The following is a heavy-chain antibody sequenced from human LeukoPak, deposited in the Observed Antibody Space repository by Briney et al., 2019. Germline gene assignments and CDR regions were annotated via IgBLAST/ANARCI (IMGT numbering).Heavy chain of an antibody. D-gene: IGHD4/OR15-4a*01. Sequence: GGSLRLSCAASGFPFSSYAMSWVRLAPGKGLEWVSALSGSGDSTYYADSVKARFTMSRDNSKNALYLQMSSLRAEDTAVYYCVKRLNNYFDYWGQGTLVTVSS. V-gene: IGHV3-23*01. CDR1: GFPFSSYA. J-gene: IGHJ4*02. CDR2: LSGSGDST. CDR3: VKRLNNYFDY.